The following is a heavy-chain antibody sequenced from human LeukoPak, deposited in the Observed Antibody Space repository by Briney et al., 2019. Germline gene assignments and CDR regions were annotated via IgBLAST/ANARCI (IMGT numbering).Heavy chain of an antibody. Sequence: SETLSLTCTVSGGSISSYYWSWIRQPPGKGLEWIGYIYHSGSTYYNPSLKSRVTISVDRSKNQFSLKLSSVTAADTAVYYCARVGKGGSYSTGAFDYWGQGTLVTVSS. CDR3: ARVGKGGSYSTGAFDY. CDR1: GGSISSYY. CDR2: IYHSGST. D-gene: IGHD1-26*01. V-gene: IGHV4-59*12. J-gene: IGHJ4*02.